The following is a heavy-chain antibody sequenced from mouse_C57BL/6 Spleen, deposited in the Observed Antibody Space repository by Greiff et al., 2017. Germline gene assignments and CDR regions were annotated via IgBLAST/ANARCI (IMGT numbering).Heavy chain of an antibody. CDR1: GYTFTSYW. D-gene: IGHD2-5*01. V-gene: IGHV1-55*01. Sequence: QVQLQQPGAELVKPWDSVSMSCKASGYTFTSYWLTWVRQKPGQGLEWIGDIYRGSGSTNYNGNFKSKSTLAVDTSSSTAYMQLSSLTSEDSAVYYCARRGYSNYLDGWGQGTTLAVA. J-gene: IGHJ2*01. CDR3: ARRGYSNYLDG. CDR2: IYRGSGST.